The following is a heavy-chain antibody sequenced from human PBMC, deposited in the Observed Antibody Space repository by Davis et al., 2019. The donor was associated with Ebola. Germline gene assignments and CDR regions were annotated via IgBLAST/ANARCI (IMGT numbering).Heavy chain of an antibody. CDR1: GFTFDDYG. D-gene: IGHD1-26*01. V-gene: IGHV3-20*04. CDR3: ARDRSRAGATSPAGY. J-gene: IGHJ4*02. Sequence: GGSLRLSCAASGFTFDDYGMSWVRQAPGKGLEWVSGINWNGGSTGYADSVKGRFTISRDSSKNTLYLQMNSLRVEDTAVYYCARDRSRAGATSPAGYWGQGTLVTVSS. CDR2: INWNGGST.